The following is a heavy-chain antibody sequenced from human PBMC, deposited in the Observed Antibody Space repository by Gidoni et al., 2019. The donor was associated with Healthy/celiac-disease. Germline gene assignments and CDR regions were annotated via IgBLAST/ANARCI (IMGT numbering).Heavy chain of an antibody. V-gene: IGHV3-23*01. CDR2: ISGSGDNT. Sequence: EVQLLASGGGMAQPGGSLRLSCAASGFTFSSYAMSWVRQAPGKGLEWVSAISGSGDNTYYADSVKGRFTISRDNSRNTLYLQMNSLRGEDTALYYCAKDFKNFDKWGQGTLVTVSS. CDR3: AKDFKNFDK. J-gene: IGHJ4*02. CDR1: GFTFSSYA.